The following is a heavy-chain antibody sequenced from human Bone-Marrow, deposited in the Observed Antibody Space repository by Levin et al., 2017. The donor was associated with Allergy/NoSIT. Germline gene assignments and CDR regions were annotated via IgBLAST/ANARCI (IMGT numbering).Heavy chain of an antibody. J-gene: IGHJ1*01. Sequence: PGGSLRLSCAASGFTFDDYAMHWVRQAPGKGLEWVSGIGWNSTLIGYADSVKGRFTISRDNAKNSLSLQMNSLRAEDTALYYCAKGSYDSSRYGRYLQFWGQGTLVTVSS. CDR2: IGWNSTLI. CDR1: GFTFDDYA. D-gene: IGHD3-22*01. V-gene: IGHV3-9*01. CDR3: AKGSYDSSRYGRYLQF.